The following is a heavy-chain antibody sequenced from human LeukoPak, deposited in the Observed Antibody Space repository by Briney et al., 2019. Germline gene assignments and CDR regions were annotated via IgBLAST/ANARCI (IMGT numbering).Heavy chain of an antibody. CDR2: INTGNGNT. Sequence: ASVKVSFKASGYTFTIYAMHWVRQAPGQRLECMGWINTGNGNTKYSQKFQGRVTITRDTSASTAYMDLSSLRSEDTAVYYCARNTETAIPLPYYFDYWGQGTLVTASS. CDR3: ARNTETAIPLPYYFDY. D-gene: IGHD2-21*02. J-gene: IGHJ4*02. V-gene: IGHV1-3*04. CDR1: GYTFTIYA.